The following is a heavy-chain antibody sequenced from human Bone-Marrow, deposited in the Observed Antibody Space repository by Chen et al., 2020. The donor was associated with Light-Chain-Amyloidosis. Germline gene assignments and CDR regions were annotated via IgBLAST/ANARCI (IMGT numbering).Heavy chain of an antibody. V-gene: IGHV3-48*01. J-gene: IGHJ4*02. D-gene: IGHD3-9*01. CDR1: GFTFSSNT. Sequence: EVQLLESGGGLLHPGESLRLSCAVSGFTFSSNTMNWVRQAPGKGLEWISHIGISPTLRYDADSVRGRFTISRDNANNLLFLDMNDLRGDDTAVYFCARGLTFFDYWGQGSLVTVSS. CDR2: IGISPTLR. CDR3: ARGLTFFDY.